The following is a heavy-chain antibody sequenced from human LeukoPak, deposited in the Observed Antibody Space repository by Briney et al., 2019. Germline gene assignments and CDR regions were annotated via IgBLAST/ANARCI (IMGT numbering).Heavy chain of an antibody. D-gene: IGHD4-11*01. CDR1: GGSISSYY. Sequence: SETLSLTCTFCGGSISSYYWSWIRQPPGKGLEGMGYIYYSGSTNYNPSLKSRVTISVDTSTNQFSMKLSSVTAADTAVYYCARGFSNYDRGPFDSWGQGTLVTVSS. V-gene: IGHV4-59*01. CDR3: ARGFSNYDRGPFDS. CDR2: IYYSGST. J-gene: IGHJ4*02.